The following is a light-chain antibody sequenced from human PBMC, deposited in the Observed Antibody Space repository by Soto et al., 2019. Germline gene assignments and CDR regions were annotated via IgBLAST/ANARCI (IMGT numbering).Light chain of an antibody. CDR1: QSISSW. CDR3: QQYNSYPWT. V-gene: IGKV1-5*03. CDR2: KAS. J-gene: IGKJ1*01. Sequence: DIQMTQSPFTLSASVGDRGTITGRASQSISSWLAWYQQKPGKAPKLLIYKASTLESGVPSNFSGSGSGTEFTLTISSLQPEDFATYYCQQYNSYPWTFGQGTKVDIK.